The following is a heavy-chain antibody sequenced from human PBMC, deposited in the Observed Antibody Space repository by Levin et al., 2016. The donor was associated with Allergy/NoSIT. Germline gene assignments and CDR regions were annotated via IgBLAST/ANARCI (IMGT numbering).Heavy chain of an antibody. CDR2: ISGSGGST. D-gene: IGHD3-3*01. CDR1: GFTFSSYA. J-gene: IGHJ4*02. V-gene: IGHV3-23*01. Sequence: GGSLRLSCAASGFTFSSYAMSWVRQAPGKGLEWVSAISGSGGSTYYADSVKGRFTISRDNSKNTLYLQMNSLRAEDTAVYYCAKATVLRFLEWLPPQQLVPEPAYYFDYWGQGTLVTVSS. CDR3: AKATVLRFLEWLPPQQLVPEPAYYFDY.